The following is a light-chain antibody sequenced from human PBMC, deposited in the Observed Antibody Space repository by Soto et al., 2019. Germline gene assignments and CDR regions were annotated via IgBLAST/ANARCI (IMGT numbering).Light chain of an antibody. CDR3: QSYHSGNYA. V-gene: IGLV6-57*04. CDR1: SGSIATNY. CDR2: EDK. Sequence: NFMLTQSHSVSESPGKTVTISCTRSSGSIATNYVQWYQQRPGSAPTTVIYEDKLRSSGVPDRFSGSIDSSSNSASLTISGLKTEDEADYYCQSYHSGNYAFGTGTKVTVL. J-gene: IGLJ1*01.